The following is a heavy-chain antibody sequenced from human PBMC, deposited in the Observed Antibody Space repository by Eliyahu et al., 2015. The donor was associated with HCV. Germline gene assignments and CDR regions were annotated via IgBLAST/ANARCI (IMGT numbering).Heavy chain of an antibody. CDR2: IEQHGSER. V-gene: IGHV3-7*01. CDR1: EFSFXSYA. CDR3: ARVGGGWFPLYYFDH. Sequence: EVQLVESGGGLVQPGGTLTLSXVGXEFSFXSYAFSWVRQAPGKGLEWVANIEQHGSERQYVDSVKGRFTISRDNAKNSLFLQMNNLRADDTAVYYCARVGGGWFPLYYFDHWGQGTLVTVSS. D-gene: IGHD6-19*01. J-gene: IGHJ4*02.